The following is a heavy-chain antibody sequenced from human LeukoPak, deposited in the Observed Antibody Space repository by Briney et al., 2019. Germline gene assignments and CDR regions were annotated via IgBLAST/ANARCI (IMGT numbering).Heavy chain of an antibody. D-gene: IGHD1-1*01. Sequence: GGSLRLSCAASGFTFSNFGMSWVRQAPGKGLEWVSSISGSGASPYYADSVKGRFSISRDNSKNTLYLQMNTLRAEDTAVYYCARGSGWNAASSDDAYVNYYYMDVWGKGTTVTVSS. CDR2: ISGSGASP. V-gene: IGHV3-23*01. CDR3: ARGSGWNAASSDDAYVNYYYMDV. CDR1: GFTFSNFG. J-gene: IGHJ6*03.